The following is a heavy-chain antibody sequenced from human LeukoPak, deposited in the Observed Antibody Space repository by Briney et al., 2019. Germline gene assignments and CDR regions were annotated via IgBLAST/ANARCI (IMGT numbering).Heavy chain of an antibody. CDR1: GFTFRSHA. D-gene: IGHD3-10*01. J-gene: IGHJ3*02. Sequence: GGSLRLSCVASGFTFRSHAMHWVRQAPGNGLEWVAVIWYDGSNKYYAESVKGRFTISRDNSKNTLYVQMNSLRVEDTAVYYCARDLGYYGSGSAFDIWGQGTMVTVSS. V-gene: IGHV3-33*01. CDR3: ARDLGYYGSGSAFDI. CDR2: IWYDGSNK.